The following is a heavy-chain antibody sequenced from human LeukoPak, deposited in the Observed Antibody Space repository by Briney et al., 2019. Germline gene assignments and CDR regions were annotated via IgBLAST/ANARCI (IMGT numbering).Heavy chain of an antibody. Sequence: SETLSLTCTVSGGSINNYWSWIRQPPGKGLEWIGYVSDTGSTNYNPPLKSRVTISVDTSKNQFYLKLTSVTAADTAVYYCARTTATFDDWGHGTLVTVSS. CDR2: VSDTGST. CDR3: ARTTATFDD. D-gene: IGHD2-21*02. V-gene: IGHV4-59*01. CDR1: GGSINNY. J-gene: IGHJ4*01.